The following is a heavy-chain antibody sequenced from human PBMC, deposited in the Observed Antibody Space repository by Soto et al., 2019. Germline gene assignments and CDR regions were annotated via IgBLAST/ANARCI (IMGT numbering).Heavy chain of an antibody. V-gene: IGHV3-23*01. CDR2: ISGSGGST. CDR3: ATLSRGESGRA. D-gene: IGHD3-16*01. J-gene: IGHJ5*02. CDR1: GFTFSSYA. Sequence: GGSLRLSCAASGFTFSSYAMSWVRQAPGKGLEWVSAISGSGGSTYYADSVKGRFTISRDNSKNTLYLQMNSLRAEDTAVYYCATLSRGESGRAWGQGTLVTVSS.